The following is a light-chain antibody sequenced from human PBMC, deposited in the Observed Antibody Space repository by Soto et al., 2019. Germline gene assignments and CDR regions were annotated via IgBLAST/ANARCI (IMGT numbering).Light chain of an antibody. CDR2: AAS. CDR1: QSVTNSY. V-gene: IGKV3-20*01. J-gene: IGKJ2*01. Sequence: EIVLTQSPGTLSLSPGERATLSCRASQSVTNSYLAWYQQKPGQAPRLLIYAASSRATGIPDRFSGSGSGTDFTLTISRLEPEAFAVYYCQQYVTPPPYTFGQGTKLEIK. CDR3: QQYVTPPPYT.